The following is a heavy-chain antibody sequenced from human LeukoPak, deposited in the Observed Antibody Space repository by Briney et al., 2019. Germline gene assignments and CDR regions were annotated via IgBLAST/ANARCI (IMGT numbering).Heavy chain of an antibody. CDR3: AADKNSWGYYDSSGPFDY. V-gene: IGHV1-18*01. D-gene: IGHD3-22*01. CDR1: GYTFTSYG. CDR2: ISAYNSNT. Sequence: ASVKVSCKASGYTFTSYGINWVRQAPGQGLEWMGWISAYNSNTNYAQKFQGRVTMTRDTSISTAYMELSRLRSDDTAVYYCAADKNSWGYYDSSGPFDYWGQGTLVTVSS. J-gene: IGHJ4*02.